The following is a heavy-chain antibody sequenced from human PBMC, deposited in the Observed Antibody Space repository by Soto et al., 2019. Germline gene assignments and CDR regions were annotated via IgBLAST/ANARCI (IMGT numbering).Heavy chain of an antibody. Sequence: QVQLVQSGAEVKNPGASVKVSCKASGYTLTHYGISWVRQAPGQGLEWMGWISAYNGHANYAQKFQGRVTMTTDRPTNTAYMEVRSLGSADTAEYYCAREGSCRSTACYGVYYYMDVWGKGTTVTVSS. CDR3: AREGSCRSTACYGVYYYMDV. V-gene: IGHV1-18*01. CDR2: ISAYNGHA. CDR1: GYTLTHYG. D-gene: IGHD2-2*01. J-gene: IGHJ6*03.